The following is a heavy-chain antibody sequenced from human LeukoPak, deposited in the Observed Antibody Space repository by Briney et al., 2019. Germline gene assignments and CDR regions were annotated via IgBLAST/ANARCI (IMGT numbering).Heavy chain of an antibody. D-gene: IGHD2-15*01. CDR2: IYYSGST. CDR1: GGSISSYY. J-gene: IGHJ3*02. V-gene: IGHV4-59*01. CDR3: ASVVVVAASYAFDI. Sequence: PSETLSLTCTVSGGSISSYYWSWIRQPPGKGLEWIGYIYYSGSTNYNPSLKSRVTISVDTSKNQFSLKLSSVTAADTAVYYCASVVVVAASYAFDIWGQGTMVTVSS.